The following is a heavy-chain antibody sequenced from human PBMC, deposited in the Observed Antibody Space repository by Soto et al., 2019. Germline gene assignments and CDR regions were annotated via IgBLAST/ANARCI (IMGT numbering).Heavy chain of an antibody. J-gene: IGHJ3*01. CDR1: GDSVSSDITS. CDR3: ARGNALDV. CDR2: TYYRSKWFH. Sequence: QGQLQQSGPGLVKPSQTLSLTCAISGDSVSSDITSWNWIRQSPSRGLEWLGRTYYRSKWFHDYATSLKRPITINPDTSKNQFSLELNSMTPEDTAVYYCARGNALDVWGQGTVVTVSS. V-gene: IGHV6-1*01. D-gene: IGHD3-10*01.